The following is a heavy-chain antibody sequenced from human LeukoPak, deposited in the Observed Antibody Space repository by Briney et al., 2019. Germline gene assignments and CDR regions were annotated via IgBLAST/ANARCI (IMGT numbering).Heavy chain of an antibody. CDR1: GFTFSSYA. V-gene: IGHV3-7*01. CDR3: ARDYSG. J-gene: IGHJ4*02. D-gene: IGHD1-26*01. Sequence: GGSLRLSCAASGFTFSSYAMSWVRQAPGKGLEWLANIKQDGTEKNYLNSVKGRFTISRDNAKNSLYLQMNSLRAEDTAVYYCARDYSGWGQGTLVTASS. CDR2: IKQDGTEK.